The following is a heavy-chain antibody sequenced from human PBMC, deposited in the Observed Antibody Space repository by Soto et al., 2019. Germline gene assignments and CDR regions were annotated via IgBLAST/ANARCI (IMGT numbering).Heavy chain of an antibody. CDR2: ISYDETAT. V-gene: IGHV3-30*18. J-gene: IGHJ6*02. D-gene: IGHD6-19*01. CDR1: GFTFSGYG. Sequence: QVQLVESGGGVVQPGTSLRLSCAASGFTFSGYGVHWVRQAPGKGLEWVATISYDETATYYSDSVKGRFTISRDNSKNTLFLQMNSLRTEDTAVYFCAKGYEVSPPVASAWYSNYFYGVDVWGRGTTVTVSS. CDR3: AKGYEVSPPVASAWYSNYFYGVDV.